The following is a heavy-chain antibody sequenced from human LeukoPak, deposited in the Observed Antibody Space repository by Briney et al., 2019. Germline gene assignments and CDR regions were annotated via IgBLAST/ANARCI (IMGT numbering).Heavy chain of an antibody. CDR1: GGSFSGYY. J-gene: IGHJ5*02. CDR2: INHSGST. Sequence: SETLSLTCAVYGGSFSGYYWSWIRQPPGKGLEWIGEINHSGSTNYSPSLKSRVTISVDTSKNQFSLKLSSVTAADTAVYYCARGSGYYYDWFDPWGQGTLVTVSS. V-gene: IGHV4-34*01. D-gene: IGHD3-22*01. CDR3: ARGSGYYYDWFDP.